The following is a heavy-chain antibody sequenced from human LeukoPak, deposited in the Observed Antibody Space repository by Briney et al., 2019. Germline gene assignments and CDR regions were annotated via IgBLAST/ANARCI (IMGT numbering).Heavy chain of an antibody. J-gene: IGHJ6*03. CDR2: ISGSGGST. D-gene: IGHD3-9*01. Sequence: GGSLRLSCAASGFTFSSYAMSWVRQAPGKGLEWVSAISGSGGSTYYADSVKGRFTISRDNSKNTLYLQMNSLRAEDTAVYYCAKDESGLRYFDWLLYYYYYYMDVWGKGTTVTISS. CDR1: GFTFSSYA. CDR3: AKDESGLRYFDWLLYYYYYYMDV. V-gene: IGHV3-23*01.